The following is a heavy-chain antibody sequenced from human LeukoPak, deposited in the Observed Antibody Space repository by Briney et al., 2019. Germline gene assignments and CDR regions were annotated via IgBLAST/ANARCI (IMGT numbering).Heavy chain of an antibody. D-gene: IGHD6-13*01. V-gene: IGHV4-34*01. Sequence: SETLSLTCAIYGGSFSGYYWSWIRQPRGKGLEWIGEINHSGSTNYNPSLKSRVTISVDTSKNQFSLKLSSGTAADTAVYYCAAIIAAAEFDYWGQGTLVTVSS. CDR1: GGSFSGYY. CDR2: INHSGST. CDR3: AAIIAAAEFDY. J-gene: IGHJ4*02.